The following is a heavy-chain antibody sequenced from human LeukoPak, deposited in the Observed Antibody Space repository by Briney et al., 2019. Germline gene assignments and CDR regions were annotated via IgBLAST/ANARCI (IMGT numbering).Heavy chain of an antibody. CDR1: GYTFTSYY. J-gene: IGHJ3*02. CDR2: INPSSGGT. D-gene: IGHD3-22*01. V-gene: IGHV1-2*02. CDR3: ARAGVWDYSDSSGYHNAAFDI. Sequence: ASVKVSCKASGYTFTSYYMHWVRQAPGQGLEWMGWINPSSGGTNYAQKFQGRVTVTRDTSISTAYMDLSRLRSNDTAVYYCARAGVWDYSDSSGYHNAAFDIWGQGTMVTVSS.